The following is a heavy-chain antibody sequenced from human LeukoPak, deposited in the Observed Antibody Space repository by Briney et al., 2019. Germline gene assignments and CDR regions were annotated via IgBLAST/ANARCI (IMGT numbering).Heavy chain of an antibody. Sequence: PGGSLRLSCAASGFTFSTYTMNWVRQAPGKGLEWVSYISSSSTYIYYADSVNGRFTISRDNAKNSLYLQLNNLRAEDTAMYYCARDGDYGGTDFDSWGQGTLVTVSS. V-gene: IGHV3-21*01. CDR2: ISSSSTYI. D-gene: IGHD4-23*01. CDR1: GFTFSTYT. CDR3: ARDGDYGGTDFDS. J-gene: IGHJ4*02.